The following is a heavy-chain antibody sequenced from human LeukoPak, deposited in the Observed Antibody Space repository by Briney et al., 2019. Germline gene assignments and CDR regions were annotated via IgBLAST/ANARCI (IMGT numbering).Heavy chain of an antibody. CDR1: GGSISSGSYY. CDR2: INHSGST. J-gene: IGHJ4*02. Sequence: SQNLSLTCTVSGGSISSGSYYWSWIRQPPGKGLEWIGEINHSGSTNYNPSLKSRVTISVDTSKNQFSLKLSSVTAADTAVYYCASRIFWSGPKTFDYWGQGTLVTVSS. D-gene: IGHD3-3*01. CDR3: ASRIFWSGPKTFDY. V-gene: IGHV4-39*07.